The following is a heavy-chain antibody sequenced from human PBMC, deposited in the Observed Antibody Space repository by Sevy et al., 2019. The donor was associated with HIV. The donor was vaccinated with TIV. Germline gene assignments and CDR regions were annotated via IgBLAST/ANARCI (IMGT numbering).Heavy chain of an antibody. V-gene: IGHV3-23*01. CDR3: AKYLGDTTVRVFYFDH. Sequence: GGSLRLSCAASGFTFSAYAMAWVRQAPGKGLEWVSVFSAGGYTYYADSVKGRFTISRDNSKNTAYLQMNSLRAEDTAIYYGAKYLGDTTVRVFYFDHWGQGTLVTVSS. J-gene: IGHJ4*02. CDR2: FSAGGYT. CDR1: GFTFSAYA. D-gene: IGHD1-1*01.